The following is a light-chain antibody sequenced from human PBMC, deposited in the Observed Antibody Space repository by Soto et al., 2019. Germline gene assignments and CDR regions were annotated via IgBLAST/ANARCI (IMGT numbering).Light chain of an antibody. CDR3: QQYQSLT. CDR1: QSISSY. Sequence: DIQMTQSPSSLSASVGDRVTITCRASQSISSYLNWYQQKPGKAPKLLIYAASSLQSGVPSRFSGSGSGTDFTLTITRLEPEDFAVYYCQQYQSLTFGGGTKVDIK. CDR2: AAS. V-gene: IGKV1-39*01. J-gene: IGKJ4*01.